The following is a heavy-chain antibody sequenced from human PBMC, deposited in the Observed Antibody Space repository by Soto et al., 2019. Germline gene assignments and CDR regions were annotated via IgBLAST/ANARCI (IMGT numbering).Heavy chain of an antibody. CDR1: GYPFSDSL. J-gene: IGHJ6*03. CDR3: GRGNKDGNYTSYYSMDG. Sequence: QVQLMQSGAAVKKPGASVRLSCKASGYPFSDSLIPWVRQPPGQGLEWMGWINPNNGDTNYAQKAQGRVTLITDTSSNTAYLNVRGLRSDDTAVYYCGRGNKDGNYTSYYSMDGWGKGTAVTVSS. V-gene: IGHV1-18*01. CDR2: INPNNGDT.